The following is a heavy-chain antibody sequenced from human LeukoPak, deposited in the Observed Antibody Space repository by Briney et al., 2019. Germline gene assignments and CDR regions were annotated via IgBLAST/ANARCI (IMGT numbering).Heavy chain of an antibody. J-gene: IGHJ3*02. CDR3: ARHATHPYYYDSSGLDAFDI. D-gene: IGHD3-22*01. V-gene: IGHV4-4*07. CDR1: GGSISSYY. Sequence: SETLSLTCTVSGGSISSYYWSWIRQPAGKGLEWIGRIYTSGSTNYNPSLKSRVTMSVDRSKNQFSLKLSSVTAADTAVYYCARHATHPYYYDSSGLDAFDIWGQGTMVTVSS. CDR2: IYTSGST.